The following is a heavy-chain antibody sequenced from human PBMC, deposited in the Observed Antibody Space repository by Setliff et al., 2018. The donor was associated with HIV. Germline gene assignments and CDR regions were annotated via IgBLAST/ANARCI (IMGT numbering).Heavy chain of an antibody. CDR1: GHTFNKYG. D-gene: IGHD2-21*02. CDR3: ARPTSYCGGDCPWDAFHI. CDR2: IYFDGSKK. J-gene: IGHJ3*02. Sequence: GESLKISCAGYGHTFNKYGMHWVRQAPGKGLEWVAIIYFDGSKKYYADSVMGRFTISRDDSRNTLYLQMNSLRTEDTAVYYCARPTSYCGGDCPWDAFHIWGQGTMVTVSS. V-gene: IGHV3-30*03.